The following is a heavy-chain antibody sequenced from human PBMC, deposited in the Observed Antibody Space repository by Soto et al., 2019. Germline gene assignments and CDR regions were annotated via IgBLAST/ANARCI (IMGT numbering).Heavy chain of an antibody. Sequence: QVQLQESGPGLVKPSGTLSLTCAVSGGSISSSYWWSWVRQPPGKGLEWIGGSYHSGSTNYNTSPKXXXTXXXDXXXXXXXPXVXXXXXADXAVXYCARVSGSYYYGMDVWGQGTTVTVSS. CDR1: GGSISSSYW. J-gene: IGHJ6*02. CDR2: SYHSGST. V-gene: IGHV4-4*02. CDR3: ARVSGSYYYGMDV.